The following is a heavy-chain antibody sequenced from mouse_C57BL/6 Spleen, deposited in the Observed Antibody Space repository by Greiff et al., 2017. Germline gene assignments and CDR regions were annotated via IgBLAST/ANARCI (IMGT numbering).Heavy chain of an antibody. V-gene: IGHV1-82*01. CDR1: GYAFSSSW. CDR3: ASDYGYRHWFAY. Sequence: QVQLQQSGPELVKPGASVKISCKASGYAFSSSWMNWVKQRPGKGLEWIGRIYPGDGDTNYNGKFKGKATLTADKSSSTAYMQLSSLTSEDSAVYFCASDYGYRHWFAYWGQGTLVTVSA. J-gene: IGHJ3*01. CDR2: IYPGDGDT. D-gene: IGHD2-2*01.